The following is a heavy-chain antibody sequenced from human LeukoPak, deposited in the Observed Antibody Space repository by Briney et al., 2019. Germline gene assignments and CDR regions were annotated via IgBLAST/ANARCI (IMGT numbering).Heavy chain of an antibody. D-gene: IGHD6-13*01. CDR2: IYYSGTT. CDR3: ASQSLTATGLTWT. Sequence: PSETLSLTCSVSGDSITFTNYYWGWIRQAPGKGLEWIGSIYYSGTTYYNPSLKSRAAIFLPASKRHFSLKLASVTAADTAVYYCASQSLTATGLTWTWGQGTLVTVSS. V-gene: IGHV4-39*02. CDR1: GDSITFTNYY. J-gene: IGHJ4*02.